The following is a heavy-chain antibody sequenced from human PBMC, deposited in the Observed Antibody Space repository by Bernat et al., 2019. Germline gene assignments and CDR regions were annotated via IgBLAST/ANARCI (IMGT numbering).Heavy chain of an antibody. CDR2: ISYDGSNK. D-gene: IGHD1-1*01. J-gene: IGHJ4*02. CDR1: GFTFSSYG. V-gene: IGHV3-30*18. Sequence: QVQLVESGGGVVQPGRSLRLSCAASGFTFSSYGMHWVRPAPGKGLQWVAVISYDGSNKYYADSVRGRFTISGDNSKNTLYLQMNSLRAEDTAVYYCAKDHGGKTGAFDYWGQGTLVTVSS. CDR3: AKDHGGKTGAFDY.